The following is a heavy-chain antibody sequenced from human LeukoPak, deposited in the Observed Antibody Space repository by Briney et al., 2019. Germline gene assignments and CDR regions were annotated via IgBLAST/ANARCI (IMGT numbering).Heavy chain of an antibody. J-gene: IGHJ5*02. D-gene: IGHD1-1*01. CDR1: GDSISRGDYY. CDR3: ARAVQASVQPRFDP. V-gene: IGHV4-30-4*08. CDR2: IYYSGTT. Sequence: SETLSLTCIVSGDSISRGDYYWSWIRRPPGMGLEWIGYIYYSGTTYYHPSLKSRVIISVDTSKNQFSLNLNSVTAADTAVYYCARAVQASVQPRFDPWGQGTLVTVSS.